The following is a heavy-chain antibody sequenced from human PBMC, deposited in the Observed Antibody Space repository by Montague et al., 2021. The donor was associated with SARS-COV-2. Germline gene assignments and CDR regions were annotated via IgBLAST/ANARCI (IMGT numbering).Heavy chain of an antibody. CDR3: ARGGPVQGSFRHFDSISSGAPDI. Sequence: SETLSLTCAVSRGSFSNYYWTWIRQSPGKGLEWIGEINQGGAPNYTPSLKSRVTISLDTSKKQISLKLNSVTVADTAVFFCARGGPVQGSFRHFDSISSGAPDIWAQGSLVIVSS. CDR2: INQGGAP. CDR1: RGSFSNYY. D-gene: IGHD3-9*01. J-gene: IGHJ3*02. V-gene: IGHV4-34*01.